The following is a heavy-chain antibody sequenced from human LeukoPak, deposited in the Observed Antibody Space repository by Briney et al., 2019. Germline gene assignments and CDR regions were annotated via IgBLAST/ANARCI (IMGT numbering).Heavy chain of an antibody. CDR3: ARAGLGYCSGGSCYLNWFDP. D-gene: IGHD2-15*01. J-gene: IGHJ5*02. V-gene: IGHV1-2*02. Sequence: ASAKVSCKASGYTFTGYYMHWVRQAPGQGLEWMGWINPNSGGTNYAQKFQGRVTMTRDTSISTAYMELSRLRSDDTAVYYCARAGLGYCSGGSCYLNWFDPWGQGTLVTVSS. CDR1: GYTFTGYY. CDR2: INPNSGGT.